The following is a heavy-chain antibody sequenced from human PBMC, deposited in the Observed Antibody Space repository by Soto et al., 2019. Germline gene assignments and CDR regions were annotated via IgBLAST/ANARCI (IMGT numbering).Heavy chain of an antibody. J-gene: IGHJ6*02. CDR2: IYYSGST. V-gene: IGHV4-31*03. D-gene: IGHD3-10*01. Sequence: QVQLQESGPGLVKPSQTLSLTCTVSGGSISSGGYYWSWIRRHPGKGLEWIGYIYYSGSTYYNPSLKSRVTISVDTSKNQFSLKLSSVTAADTAVYYCARDCRGLQQVYGSGSYTDGMDVWGQGTTVTVSS. CDR3: ARDCRGLQQVYGSGSYTDGMDV. CDR1: GGSISSGGYY.